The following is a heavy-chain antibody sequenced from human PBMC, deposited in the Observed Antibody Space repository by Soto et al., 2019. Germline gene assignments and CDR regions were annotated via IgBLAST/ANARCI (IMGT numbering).Heavy chain of an antibody. Sequence: ASVKVSCKASGYTFTSYYIHWVRQAPGRVLEWMVIINPSGGSTSYAQKFQGRVTMTRDTSTSKVYMELRSLRSEDTAVYDCARGRGQSDQVDYWAQGTMVTLSS. CDR3: ARGRGQSDQVDY. CDR1: GYTFTSYY. D-gene: IGHD2-2*01. V-gene: IGHV1-46*01. J-gene: IGHJ4*02. CDR2: INPSGGST.